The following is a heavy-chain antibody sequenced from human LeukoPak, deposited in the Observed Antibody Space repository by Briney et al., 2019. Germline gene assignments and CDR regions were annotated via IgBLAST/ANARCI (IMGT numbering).Heavy chain of an antibody. CDR2: MNPNSGAT. V-gene: IGHV1-8*01. Sequence: ASVKVSCKASGYTFTSYDINWLRQATGQGPEWMGWMNPNSGATGYAQKLQGRVTMTTDTSTSTAYMELRSLRSDDTAVYYCARDRGSGYSFDYWGQGTLVTVSS. D-gene: IGHD5-12*01. CDR1: GYTFTSYD. J-gene: IGHJ4*02. CDR3: ARDRGSGYSFDY.